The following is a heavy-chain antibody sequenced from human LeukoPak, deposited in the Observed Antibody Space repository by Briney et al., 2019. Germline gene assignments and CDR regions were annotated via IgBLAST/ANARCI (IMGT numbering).Heavy chain of an antibody. V-gene: IGHV4-59*01. Sequence: SETLSLTCTVSGGTISSYYWSWIRQPPGKGLEWIGYIYYSGSTNYNPSLKSRVTISVDTSKNQFSLKLSSVTAADTAVYYCARGLSPYYGSGPSWFDPWGQGTLVTVSS. CDR1: GGTISSYY. CDR2: IYYSGST. D-gene: IGHD3-10*01. J-gene: IGHJ5*02. CDR3: ARGLSPYYGSGPSWFDP.